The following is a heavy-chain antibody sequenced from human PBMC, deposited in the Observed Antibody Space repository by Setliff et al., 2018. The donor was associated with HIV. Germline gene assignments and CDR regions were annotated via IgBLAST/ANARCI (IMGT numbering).Heavy chain of an antibody. V-gene: IGHV3-7*01. Sequence: PGGSLRLSCAASGFAFSGFWMSWARQAPGEGLQWVANIDQDGNKKYYVGSVKGRFTISRDNAKNSLYLQMNSLRAEDTAVYYCARASFPRYCSITSCFEKGWFDPWGQGTLVTVSS. CDR3: ARASFPRYCSITSCFEKGWFDP. J-gene: IGHJ5*02. CDR2: IDQDGNKK. D-gene: IGHD2-2*01. CDR1: GFAFSGFW.